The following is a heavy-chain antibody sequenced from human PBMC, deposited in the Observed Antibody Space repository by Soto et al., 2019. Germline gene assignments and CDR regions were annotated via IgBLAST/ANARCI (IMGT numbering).Heavy chain of an antibody. J-gene: IGHJ4*02. CDR2: INPSGGST. V-gene: IGHV1-46*01. CDR1: GYTYTSYY. D-gene: IGHD6-13*01. Sequence: SVKVSCTASGYTYTSYYMHWVRQAPGQGLEWMGIINPSGGSTTYAQKFQGRVTMTRDTSTSTVYMELSSLRSEDTAVYYCARVSSWSCFDYWGQGTLVTVSS. CDR3: ARVSSWSCFDY.